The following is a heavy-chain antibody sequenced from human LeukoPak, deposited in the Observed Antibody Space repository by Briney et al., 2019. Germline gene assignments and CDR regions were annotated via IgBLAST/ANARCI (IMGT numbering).Heavy chain of an antibody. CDR3: AKESLNSWRDTDAFDI. V-gene: IGHV3-23*01. J-gene: IGHJ3*02. CDR1: GFTFSSYA. CDR2: ISGSGGST. Sequence: GGSLRLSCAASGFTFSSYAMSWVRQAPGKGLEWVSAISGSGGSTYYADSVKGRFTISRDNSKNTLYLQMNSLRAEDTAVYYCAKESLNSWRDTDAFDIWGQGTMVTVSS. D-gene: IGHD6-13*01.